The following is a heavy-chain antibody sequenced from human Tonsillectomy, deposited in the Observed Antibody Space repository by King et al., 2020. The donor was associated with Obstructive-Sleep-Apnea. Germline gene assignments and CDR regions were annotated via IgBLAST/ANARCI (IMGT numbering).Heavy chain of an antibody. D-gene: IGHD2-15*01. CDR2: IDSGTSRI. CDR3: ARRDSTVNFDN. CDR1: GFTFSSDS. V-gene: IGHV3-48*04. J-gene: IGHJ4*02. Sequence: VQLVESGGGLVQPGGSLRLACTASGFTFSSDSMNWVRQAPGKGLEWVSYIDSGTSRIYYADSVRGRFTISRDNAKNSLYLQMNSLRAEDTALYYCARRDSTVNFDNWGQGTLVTVSS.